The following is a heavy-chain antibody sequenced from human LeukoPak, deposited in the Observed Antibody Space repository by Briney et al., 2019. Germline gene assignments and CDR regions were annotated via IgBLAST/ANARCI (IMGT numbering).Heavy chain of an antibody. D-gene: IGHD5-18*01. CDR1: GFTFRSYW. CDR2: QDGSDK. V-gene: IGHV3-7*03. Sequence: GGSLRLSCAACGFTFRSYWMKQDGSDKYYVDSVKGRFTISRDNAKNSVYLQLNSLRAEDTAVYFCARGSPGYSFGFSIWGQGTMVTVSS. J-gene: IGHJ3*02. CDR3: ARGSPGYSFGFSI.